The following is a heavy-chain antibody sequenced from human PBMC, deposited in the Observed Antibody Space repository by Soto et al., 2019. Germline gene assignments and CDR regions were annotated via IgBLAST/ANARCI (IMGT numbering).Heavy chain of an antibody. V-gene: IGHV4-31*03. CDR3: SRDPQY. Sequence: QVQLQESGPGLVKPSQTLSLTCTVSGGSISSGGYYWSWIRQHPGKGLEWIGYMYNSVSTYYTPSLTSRVTISVDKSKNQFSLKLSSVTAAATAVYYCSRDPQYWGQGTLVTGSS. CDR1: GGSISSGGYY. CDR2: MYNSVST. J-gene: IGHJ4*02.